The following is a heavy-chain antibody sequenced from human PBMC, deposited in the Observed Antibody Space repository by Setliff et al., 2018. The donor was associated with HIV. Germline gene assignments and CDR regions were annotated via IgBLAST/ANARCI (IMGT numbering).Heavy chain of an antibody. CDR1: GGSISNSSSY. Sequence: PSETLSLTCTVSGGSISNSSSYWGWIRQPPGKRLEWIGSIYYSGSTYYNPSLKSRVTISVDTSKNQFSLKMSSVTAADTAVYYCARQPNNNGEYSSGRYARNWFDPWGQGTLVTVSS. J-gene: IGHJ5*02. V-gene: IGHV4-39*01. D-gene: IGHD6-19*01. CDR2: IYYSGST. CDR3: ARQPNNNGEYSSGRYARNWFDP.